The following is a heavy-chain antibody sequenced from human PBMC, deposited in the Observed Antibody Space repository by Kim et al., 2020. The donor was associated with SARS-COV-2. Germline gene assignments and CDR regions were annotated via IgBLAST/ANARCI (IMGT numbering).Heavy chain of an antibody. D-gene: IGHD3-10*01. CDR1: GFTFSSYA. CDR2: ISGSGSST. CDR3: AKPGAMVRGVNDNYFDY. J-gene: IGHJ4*02. Sequence: GGSLRLSCAASGFTFSSYAMSWVRQAPGKGLEWVSAISGSGSSTYYADSVKGRFTISRDNSKNTLYLQMNSLRAEDTAVYYCAKPGAMVRGVNDNYFDYWGQGTLVTVSS. V-gene: IGHV3-23*01.